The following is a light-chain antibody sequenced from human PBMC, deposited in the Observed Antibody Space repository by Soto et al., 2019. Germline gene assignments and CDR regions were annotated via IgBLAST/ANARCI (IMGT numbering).Light chain of an antibody. CDR3: QTWDTGTVV. V-gene: IGLV4-69*01. Sequence: QSVLTQSPSASASLGASVKLTCTLSSGHSSYAIAWHQQQPEKGPRYLMKLNSDGSHSKGDGIPDRFSGSSSGAERYLTISRLQSEDEADYFCQTWDTGTVVFGGGTKLTVL. CDR2: LNSDGSH. J-gene: IGLJ2*01. CDR1: SGHSSYA.